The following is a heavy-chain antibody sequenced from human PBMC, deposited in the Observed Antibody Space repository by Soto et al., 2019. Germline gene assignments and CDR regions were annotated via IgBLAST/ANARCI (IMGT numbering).Heavy chain of an antibody. V-gene: IGHV3-23*01. Sequence: EVQLLGSGGGLVRPGGSLRLSCAASGFTFSIFPMSWVRQAPGKGPEWVAAIKAGGGDTYYADSVKGRFTISRENSENILYLQMNSLTVEDTAMYYCKRDVVASSPPGADYWGQGTLVNVSS. CDR2: IKAGGGDT. D-gene: IGHD5-12*01. J-gene: IGHJ4*02. CDR3: KRDVVASSPPGADY. CDR1: GFTFSIFP.